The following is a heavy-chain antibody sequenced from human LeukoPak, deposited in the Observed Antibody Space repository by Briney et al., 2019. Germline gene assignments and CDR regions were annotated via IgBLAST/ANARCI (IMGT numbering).Heavy chain of an antibody. V-gene: IGHV1-46*01. CDR1: GYTFTSYY. CDR3: ARDTGDGDYVPWFDP. Sequence: ASVKFSCKASGYTFTSYYMHWVRQAPGQGLEWMGIINPSGGSTSYAQKFQGRVTMTRDTSTSTVYMELSSLRSEDTAVYYCARDTGDGDYVPWFDPWGQGTLVTVSS. D-gene: IGHD4-17*01. J-gene: IGHJ5*02. CDR2: INPSGGST.